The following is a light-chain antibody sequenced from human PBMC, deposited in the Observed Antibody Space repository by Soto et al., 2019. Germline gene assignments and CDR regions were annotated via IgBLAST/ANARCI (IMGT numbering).Light chain of an antibody. V-gene: IGKV3-11*01. J-gene: IGKJ4*01. CDR1: QSVSSY. CDR2: DAS. CDR3: QQRSNWPPLT. Sequence: EIVLTQSPATLSLSPGERATLSFRASQSVSSYLAWDQQKPGQAQRLLIYDASNRATGIPARFSGSGSWTDLTLTISSLEPEDFSVYYCQQRSNWPPLTFGGGTKVDIK.